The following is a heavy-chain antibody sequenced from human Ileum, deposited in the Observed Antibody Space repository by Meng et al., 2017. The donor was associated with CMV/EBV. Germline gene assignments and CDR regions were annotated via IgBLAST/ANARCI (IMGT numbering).Heavy chain of an antibody. D-gene: IGHD1-1*01. CDR3: ARRALDLDY. Sequence: ASVKVSCKASGYIFTGYYMHWVRQAPGQGLEWMGWINPNSGGTNYAQKSQDRVTMTRDTSISTAYMELSRLTSDDTAVYYCARRALDLDYWGQGTLVTVSS. V-gene: IGHV1-2*02. J-gene: IGHJ4*02. CDR1: GYIFTGYY. CDR2: INPNSGGT.